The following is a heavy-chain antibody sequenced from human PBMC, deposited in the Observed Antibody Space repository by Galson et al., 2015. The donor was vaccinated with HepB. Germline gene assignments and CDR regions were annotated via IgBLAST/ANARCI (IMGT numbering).Heavy chain of an antibody. V-gene: IGHV3-15*07. CDR2: IKSKTDGGTT. Sequence: SLRLSCAASGFTFSNAWMNWVRQAPGKGLEWVGRIKSKTDGGTTDYAAPVKGRFTISRDDSKNTLYLQMNSLKTEDTAVYYCTTAPTYYYDSSGYYPVYYFDYWGQGTLVTVSS. CDR1: GFTFSNAW. D-gene: IGHD3-22*01. CDR3: TTAPTYYYDSSGYYPVYYFDY. J-gene: IGHJ4*02.